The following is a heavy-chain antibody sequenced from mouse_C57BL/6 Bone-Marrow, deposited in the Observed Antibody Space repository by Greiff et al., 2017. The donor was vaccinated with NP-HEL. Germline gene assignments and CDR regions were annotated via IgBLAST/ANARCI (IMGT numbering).Heavy chain of an antibody. CDR3: ARRFDYGSSLYYAMDY. CDR2: IYWDDDK. V-gene: IGHV8-12*01. CDR1: GFSLSTSGMG. Sequence: QVQLKESGPGILQSSQTLSLTCSFSGFSLSTSGMGVSWIRQPSGKGLEWLAHIYWDDDKRYNPSLKSRLPISKDTSRNQVFLKITSVDTADTATYYCARRFDYGSSLYYAMDYWGQGTSVTVSS. J-gene: IGHJ4*01. D-gene: IGHD1-1*01.